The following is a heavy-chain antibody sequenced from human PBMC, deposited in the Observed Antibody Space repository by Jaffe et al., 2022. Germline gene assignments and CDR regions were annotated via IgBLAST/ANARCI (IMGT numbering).Heavy chain of an antibody. D-gene: IGHD2-15*01. CDR3: AKVFGGYCSGGSCYRFYYYYYMDV. CDR2: ISGSGGST. Sequence: EVQLLESGGGLVQPGGSLRLSCAASGFTFSSYAMSWVRQAPGKGLEWVSAISGSGGSTYYADSVKGRFTISRDNSKNTLYLQMNSLRAEDTAVYYCAKVFGGYCSGGSCYRFYYYYYMDVWGKGTTVTVSS. CDR1: GFTFSSYA. V-gene: IGHV3-23*01. J-gene: IGHJ6*03.